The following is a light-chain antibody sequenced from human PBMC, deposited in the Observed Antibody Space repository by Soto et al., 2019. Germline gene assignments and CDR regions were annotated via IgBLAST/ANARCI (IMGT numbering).Light chain of an antibody. V-gene: IGKV3-20*01. CDR3: QQYGSSPPWT. Sequence: EIVLTQSPGTLSLSPGERATLSCRTIQSVSNNYLAWYQQKPGQAPRLLIYGASSRATGIPDRFSGSGSGTDFTLTISRLEPEDIAVYYCQQYGSSPPWTFGQGTKVDI. J-gene: IGKJ1*01. CDR1: QSVSNNY. CDR2: GAS.